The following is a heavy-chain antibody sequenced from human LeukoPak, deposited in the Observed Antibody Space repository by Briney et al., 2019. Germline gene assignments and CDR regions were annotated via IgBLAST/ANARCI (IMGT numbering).Heavy chain of an antibody. CDR2: IKSKTDGGTT. CDR1: GFTFSNAW. V-gene: IGHV3-15*01. CDR3: TTDSGSGSYGNHYYYMDV. J-gene: IGHJ6*03. D-gene: IGHD3-10*01. Sequence: PGGSLRLSCAASGFTFSNAWMSWVRQAPGKGLEWVGRIKSKTDGGTTDYAAPVKGRFTISRDDSKNTLYLQMNSLKTEDTAVYYCTTDSGSGSYGNHYYYMDVWGKGTTVTVSS.